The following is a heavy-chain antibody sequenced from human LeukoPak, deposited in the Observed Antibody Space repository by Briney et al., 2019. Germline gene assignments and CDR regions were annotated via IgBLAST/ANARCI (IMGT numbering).Heavy chain of an antibody. CDR3: ARRPHYYDSSGSYYFDY. D-gene: IGHD3-22*01. J-gene: IGHJ4*02. V-gene: IGHV4-39*01. Sequence: SETLSLTCTVSGGSISSSSYYWGWIRQPPGKGLGWIGSIYYSGSTYYNPSLKSRVTISVDTSKNQFSLKLSSVTAADTAVYYCARRPHYYDSSGSYYFDYWGQGTLVTVSS. CDR1: GGSISSSSYY. CDR2: IYYSGST.